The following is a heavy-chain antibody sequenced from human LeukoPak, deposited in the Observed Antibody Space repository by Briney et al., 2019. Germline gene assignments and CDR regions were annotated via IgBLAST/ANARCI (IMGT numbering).Heavy chain of an antibody. CDR1: GFTFSSYA. J-gene: IGHJ4*02. CDR3: ARDSVWDNYFDY. V-gene: IGHV3-23*01. D-gene: IGHD3-16*01. Sequence: PGGSLRLSCAASGFTFSSYAMSWVRQAPGPGLEWVSAISGSGGSTYYADSVKGRFTISRDNAKTSLYLQMNSLRAEDTAVYYCARDSVWDNYFDYWGQGTLVTVSS. CDR2: ISGSGGST.